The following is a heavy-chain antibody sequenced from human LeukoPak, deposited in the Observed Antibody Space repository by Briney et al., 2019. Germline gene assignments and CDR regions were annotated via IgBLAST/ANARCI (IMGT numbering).Heavy chain of an antibody. Sequence: GGSLRLSCTASGFTFGDYAMSWVRQAPGKGLEWVGFIRSKAYGGTTEYAASVKGRFTISRDDSKSIAYLQMNSLKTEDTAVYYCTISSSWHSEYFQHWGQGTLVTVPS. D-gene: IGHD6-13*01. CDR3: TISSSWHSEYFQH. CDR2: IRSKAYGGTT. V-gene: IGHV3-49*04. J-gene: IGHJ1*01. CDR1: GFTFGDYA.